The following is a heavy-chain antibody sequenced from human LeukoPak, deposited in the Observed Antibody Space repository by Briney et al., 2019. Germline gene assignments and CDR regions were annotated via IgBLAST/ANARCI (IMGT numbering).Heavy chain of an antibody. Sequence: PSETLSLTCTVSGGSISSYYWSWIRQPAGKGLGWVGRIYTSGSTNYNPSLKSRVTMSVDTSKNQFSLKLSSVTAANTAVYYCARSSVDYYGSGSYYNFDYWGQGTLVTVSS. CDR3: ARSSVDYYGSGSYYNFDY. V-gene: IGHV4-4*07. D-gene: IGHD3-10*01. CDR2: IYTSGST. J-gene: IGHJ4*02. CDR1: GGSISSYY.